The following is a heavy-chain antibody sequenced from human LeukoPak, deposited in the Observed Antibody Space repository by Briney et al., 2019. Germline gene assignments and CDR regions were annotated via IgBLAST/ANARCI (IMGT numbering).Heavy chain of an antibody. CDR3: AREAPAYGERYFVS. V-gene: IGHV3-74*01. J-gene: IGHJ4*02. Sequence: GGSLRLSCLASGLTFNTYWMHWVRQVPGKGPVWVSRINPDGRVTWDADSVRGRFIISRDDAKNTLYLQMNSLRAEDTALYYCAREAPAYGERYFVSWGQGTLVTVSS. CDR1: GLTFNTYW. CDR2: INPDGRVT. D-gene: IGHD2-21*01.